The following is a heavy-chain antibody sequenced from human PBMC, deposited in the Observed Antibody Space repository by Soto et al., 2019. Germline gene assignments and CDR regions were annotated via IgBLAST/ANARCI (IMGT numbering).Heavy chain of an antibody. CDR3: ATIEDNKVALDY. D-gene: IGHD1-26*01. CDR1: GGSISSTRSY. Sequence: QLQLQESGPGLVKPSETLSLTCAVSGGSISSTRSYWGWIRQPPGKGLEWIGTIYFSGSTYYNPSLKSRVTISVDTSKNQFSLKLNSVTAADTALYYCATIEDNKVALDYWGQGTLVTVSS. J-gene: IGHJ4*02. V-gene: IGHV4-39*01. CDR2: IYFSGST.